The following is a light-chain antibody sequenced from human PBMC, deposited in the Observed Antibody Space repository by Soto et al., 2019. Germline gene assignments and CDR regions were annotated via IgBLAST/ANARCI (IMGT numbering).Light chain of an antibody. CDR3: SSYAWSTRVVV. CDR2: EVT. CDR1: RSDVGSYNL. Sequence: QSALTQTASVSGSPGQSITLSCTGTRSDVGSYNLVSWYQQHPGKAPKLLIYEVTKRPSGVSLRFSGSKSGNTASLTISGLQAEDEAHYYCSSYAWSTRVVVFGGGTKLTVL. J-gene: IGLJ2*01. V-gene: IGLV2-23*02.